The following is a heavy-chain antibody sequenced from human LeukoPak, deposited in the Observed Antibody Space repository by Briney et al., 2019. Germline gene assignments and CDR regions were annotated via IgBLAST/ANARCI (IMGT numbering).Heavy chain of an antibody. CDR2: IIPILGIA. V-gene: IGHV1-69*04. Sequence: SVKVSCKASGGAFSSYAISWVRQAPGQGLEWMGRIIPILGIANYAQKFQGRVTITADKSTSTAYMELSSLRSEDTAVYYCARDLFFDYGDYDWGQGTLVTVSS. J-gene: IGHJ4*02. D-gene: IGHD4-17*01. CDR3: ARDLFFDYGDYD. CDR1: GGAFSSYA.